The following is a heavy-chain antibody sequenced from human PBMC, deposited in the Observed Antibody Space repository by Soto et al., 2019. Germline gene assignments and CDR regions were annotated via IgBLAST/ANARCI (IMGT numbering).Heavy chain of an antibody. CDR1: GFSVSSNH. CDR3: VKEAVRPFES. D-gene: IGHD6-19*01. V-gene: IGHV3-53*01. Sequence: EVQLVESGGGLIQPGGSLTLSCAASGFSVSSNHMNWVRQAPGKVLEWVSLIYSGGYTYYAASVKGRITISRDHSKNTLFLQMNALRVEYTALYFCVKEAVRPFESWGQGALVTVA. CDR2: IYSGGYT. J-gene: IGHJ4*02.